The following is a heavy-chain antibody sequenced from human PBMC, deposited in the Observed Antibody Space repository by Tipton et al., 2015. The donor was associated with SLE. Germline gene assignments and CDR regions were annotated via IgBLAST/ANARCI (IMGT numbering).Heavy chain of an antibody. V-gene: IGHV3-30*04. D-gene: IGHD3-16*01. Sequence: RSLRLSCAASGFTFSSYAMHWVRQAPGKGLEWVAVISYDGSNKYYAESVKGRFTISRDNSKNTLYLQMNSLRAEDTAVYYCARDGGMDAFDIWGQGTMVTVSS. CDR1: GFTFSSYA. J-gene: IGHJ3*02. CDR2: ISYDGSNK. CDR3: ARDGGMDAFDI.